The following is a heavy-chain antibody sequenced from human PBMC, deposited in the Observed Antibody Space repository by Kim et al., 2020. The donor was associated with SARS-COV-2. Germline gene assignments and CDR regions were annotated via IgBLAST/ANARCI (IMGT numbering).Heavy chain of an antibody. Sequence: GGSLRLSCAASGFTFSSYWMHWVRQAPGKGLVWVSRINSDGSSTSYADSVKGRFTISRDNAKNTLYLQMNSLRAEDTAVYYCARDLFEYYYGSGSYKDYYYYYGMDVWGQGTTVTVSS. CDR2: INSDGSST. CDR1: GFTFSSYW. D-gene: IGHD3-10*01. J-gene: IGHJ6*02. V-gene: IGHV3-74*01. CDR3: ARDLFEYYYGSGSYKDYYYYYGMDV.